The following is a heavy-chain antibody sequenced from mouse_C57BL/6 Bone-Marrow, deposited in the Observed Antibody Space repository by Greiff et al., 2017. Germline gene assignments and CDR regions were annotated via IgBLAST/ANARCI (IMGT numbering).Heavy chain of an antibody. J-gene: IGHJ2*01. D-gene: IGHD2-4*01. Sequence: QVQLQQPGADLVKPGASVKLSCKASGYTFTSYWMQWVKQRPGQGLEWIGEIDPSDSYTNYNQKFKGKATLTVDTSSSTAYMQLSSLTSEDSAVYYCSREGIYYDSYDYWGQGTTLTVSS. CDR3: SREGIYYDSYDY. V-gene: IGHV1-50*01. CDR1: GYTFTSYW. CDR2: IDPSDSYT.